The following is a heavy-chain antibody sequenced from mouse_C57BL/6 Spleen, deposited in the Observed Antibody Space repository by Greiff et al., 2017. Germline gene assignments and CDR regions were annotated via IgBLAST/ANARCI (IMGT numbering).Heavy chain of an antibody. J-gene: IGHJ4*01. CDR1: GYTFTSYW. D-gene: IGHD3-2*02. Sequence: QVQLQQPGAELVMPGASVKLSCKASGYTFTSYWMHWVKQRPGQGLEWIGEIDPPDSYTNYNQKFKGKSTLTVDKSSSTAYMQLSSLTSEDSAVYYCVRGEVQLRPYYAMDYWGQGTSVTVSS. V-gene: IGHV1-69*01. CDR3: VRGEVQLRPYYAMDY. CDR2: IDPPDSYT.